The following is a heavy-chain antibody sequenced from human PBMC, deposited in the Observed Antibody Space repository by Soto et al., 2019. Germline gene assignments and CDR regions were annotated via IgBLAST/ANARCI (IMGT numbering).Heavy chain of an antibody. CDR2: IYYSGST. D-gene: IGHD3-3*01. V-gene: IGHV4-39*01. Sequence: SETLSLTCTVSGGSISSSSYYWGWIRRPPGKGLEWIGSIYYSGSTYYNPSLKSRVTISVDTSKNQFSLKLSSVTAADTAVYYCARHPGVDFWSGYYIDYWGQGTLVTVSS. CDR3: ARHPGVDFWSGYYIDY. J-gene: IGHJ4*02. CDR1: GGSISSSSYY.